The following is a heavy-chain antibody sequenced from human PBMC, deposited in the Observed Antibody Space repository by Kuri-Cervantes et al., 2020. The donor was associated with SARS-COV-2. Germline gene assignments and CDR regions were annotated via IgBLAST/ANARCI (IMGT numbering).Heavy chain of an antibody. J-gene: IGHJ6*02. CDR3: ARTGLPGWYYYYGMDV. V-gene: IGHV3-23*01. CDR1: GFTFSSYA. Sequence: GGSLRLSCAASGFTFSSYAMSWVRQAPGKGLEWVSVISDSGASTYYADSVKGRFTISRDNAKNSLYLQMNSLRAEDTAVYYCARTGLPGWYYYYGMDVWGQGTTVTVSS. CDR2: ISDSGAST. D-gene: IGHD1-1*01.